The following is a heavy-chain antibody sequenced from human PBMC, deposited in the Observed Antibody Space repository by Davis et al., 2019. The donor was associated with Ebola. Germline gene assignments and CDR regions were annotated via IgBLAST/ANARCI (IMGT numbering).Heavy chain of an antibody. J-gene: IGHJ5*02. CDR1: GFTFSSYT. V-gene: IGHV3-23*01. Sequence: GESLKISCEPSGFTFSSYTMSWVRKAPGKGLEWVSGISGSGGSTCYADSVKGRFTISRDNSKNMLYLQMNSLTAEDTAMYYCAREAASGNWFDPWGQGTLVTVSS. D-gene: IGHD6-13*01. CDR2: ISGSGGST. CDR3: AREAASGNWFDP.